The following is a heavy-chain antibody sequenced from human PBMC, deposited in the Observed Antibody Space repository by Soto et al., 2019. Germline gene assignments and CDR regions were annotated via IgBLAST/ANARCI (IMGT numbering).Heavy chain of an antibody. Sequence: QVQLVQSGAEVKKPGASVKVSCKASGYTFTSYDINWARQATGQGLEWMGWMNPNSGNTGYAQKFQGRVTMTRNTSISPAYMELSSLRSEDTAVYYCARARIVVVTDTLLWFDPWGQGTLVTVAS. CDR1: GYTFTSYD. CDR3: ARARIVVVTDTLLWFDP. J-gene: IGHJ5*02. V-gene: IGHV1-8*01. CDR2: MNPNSGNT. D-gene: IGHD2-21*02.